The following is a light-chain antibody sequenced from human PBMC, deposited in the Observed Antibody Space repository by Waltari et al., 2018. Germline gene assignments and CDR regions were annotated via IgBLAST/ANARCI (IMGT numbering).Light chain of an antibody. CDR3: HVWHPHVDPGV. V-gene: IGLV3-21*04. CDR1: NLGTYS. J-gene: IGLJ1*01. CDR2: YDR. Sequence: SSVVTQPPPVSVAPGETATITCGGDNLGTYSGHWYQQKAGQAPVLVLFYDRDRPSGIPDRFSGSNSGNTATLTISRVEAGDEARYYCHVWHPHVDPGVFGTGTEVTVL.